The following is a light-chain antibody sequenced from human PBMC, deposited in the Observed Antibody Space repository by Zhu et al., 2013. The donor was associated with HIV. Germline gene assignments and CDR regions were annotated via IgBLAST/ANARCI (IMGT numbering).Light chain of an antibody. CDR3: SSYTSSSTLV. CDR2: EVS. Sequence: QSALTQPASVSGSPGQSLTISCTGTSSDVGAYNYVSWYQHHPGKAPKLMFYEVSNRPSGVSNRFSVSKSGNTASLTISGLQAEDEADYYCSSYTSSSTLVFGTGTKVTVL. J-gene: IGLJ1*01. CDR1: SSDVGAYNY. V-gene: IGLV2-14*01.